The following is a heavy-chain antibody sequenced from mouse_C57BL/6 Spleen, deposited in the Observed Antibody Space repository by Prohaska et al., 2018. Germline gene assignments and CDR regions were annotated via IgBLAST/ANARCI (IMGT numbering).Heavy chain of an antibody. CDR1: GYTFTRYW. CDR3: ARPGGSSYYFDY. J-gene: IGHJ2*01. V-gene: IGHV1-69*01. Sequence: QVLLQQPGAELVMPGASVKLSCKASGYTFTRYWMPWVKQRPGQGLEWIGEIAPSDSYTNYNQKFKGKATLTVDKSSSTAYMQLSSLTSEDSAVYYCARPGGSSYYFDYWGQGTTLTVSS. D-gene: IGHD1-1*01. CDR2: IAPSDSYT.